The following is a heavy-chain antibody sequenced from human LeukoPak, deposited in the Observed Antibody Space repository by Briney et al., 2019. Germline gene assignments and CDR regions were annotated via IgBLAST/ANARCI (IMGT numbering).Heavy chain of an antibody. Sequence: ASVKVSCKASGYTFTSYAMHWVRQAPGQRLEWMGWINAGNGNTKYSQKFQGRVTITRDTSASTAYMELSSRRSEDTAVYYCARAMVRGVSSAWFDPWGQGTLVTVSS. CDR1: GYTFTSYA. V-gene: IGHV1-3*01. CDR2: INAGNGNT. J-gene: IGHJ5*02. D-gene: IGHD3-10*01. CDR3: ARAMVRGVSSAWFDP.